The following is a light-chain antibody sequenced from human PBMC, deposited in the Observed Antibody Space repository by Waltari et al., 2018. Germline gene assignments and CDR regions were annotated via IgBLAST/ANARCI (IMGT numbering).Light chain of an antibody. CDR1: QSVSSN. CDR3: QQYNNWPPVT. J-gene: IGKJ4*01. Sequence: EIVMTQSPATLSVSPGERATLSCRASQSVSSNLPWYQQKPGQAPRLLIYGASTRATGSPVRLRGRGSWTEFTLTISSLQSEDFAVYYCQQYNNWPPVTFGGGTKVEIK. V-gene: IGKV3-15*01. CDR2: GAS.